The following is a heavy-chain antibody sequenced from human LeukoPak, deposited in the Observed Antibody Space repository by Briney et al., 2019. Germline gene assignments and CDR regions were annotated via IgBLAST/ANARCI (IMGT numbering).Heavy chain of an antibody. CDR1: GFTFSSYW. CDR2: INSDGSST. Sequence: GGSLRLSCAASGFTFSSYWMHWVRQAPGKGLVWVSRINSDGSSTSYADSVKGRFTISRDNAKNTLYRQMNSLRAEDTAVYYCARDMTYYDILTGYRYPTEAFDIWGQGTMVTVSS. D-gene: IGHD3-9*01. V-gene: IGHV3-74*01. CDR3: ARDMTYYDILTGYRYPTEAFDI. J-gene: IGHJ3*02.